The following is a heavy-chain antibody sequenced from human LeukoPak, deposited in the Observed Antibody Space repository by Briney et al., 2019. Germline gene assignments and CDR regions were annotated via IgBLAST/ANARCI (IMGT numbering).Heavy chain of an antibody. J-gene: IGHJ4*02. D-gene: IGHD1-1*01. Sequence: PGGSLRLSCAASGFTFSSYEMNWVRQAPGKGLEWIGSMDYTGETYYSPSLQSRVTISVDTPRNQFSLNLHSMTAADTAVYYCVKSGTLLREGFNYWGQGTLVTVSS. CDR2: MDYTGET. CDR1: GFTFSSYE. CDR3: VKSGTLLREGFNY. V-gene: IGHV4-59*05.